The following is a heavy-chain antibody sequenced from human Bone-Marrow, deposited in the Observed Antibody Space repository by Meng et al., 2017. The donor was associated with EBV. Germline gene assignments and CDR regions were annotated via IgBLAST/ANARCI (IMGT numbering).Heavy chain of an antibody. CDR1: GGPTRSSNW. Sequence: EQGTGLVRHSGTLSLPCGVSGGPTRSSNWCSCVRQPPGKGLEWIGEIYHSGSTNYNPSLKSRVTISVDKSKNQFSLKLSSVTAADTAVYYCARVPTLWYFDYWGQGTLVTVSS. CDR3: ARVPTLWYFDY. CDR2: IYHSGST. D-gene: IGHD2-21*01. J-gene: IGHJ4*02. V-gene: IGHV4-4*02.